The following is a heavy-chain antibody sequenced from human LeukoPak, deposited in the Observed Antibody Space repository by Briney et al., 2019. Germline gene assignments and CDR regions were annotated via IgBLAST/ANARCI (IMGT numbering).Heavy chain of an antibody. CDR1: GGTFSSYA. CDR3: ARGGQRGLDRSGYYYEDY. J-gene: IGHJ4*02. CDR2: IIPIFGTA. Sequence: GASVKASCKASGGTFSSYAISWVRQAPGQGLEWMGGIIPIFGTANYAQKFQGRVTITTDESTSTAYMELSSLRSEDTAVYYCARGGQRGLDRSGYYYEDYWGQGTLVTVSS. D-gene: IGHD3-22*01. V-gene: IGHV1-69*05.